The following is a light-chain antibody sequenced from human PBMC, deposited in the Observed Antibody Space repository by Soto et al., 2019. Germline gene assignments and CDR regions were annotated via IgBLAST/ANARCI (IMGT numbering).Light chain of an antibody. V-gene: IGKV1-5*01. CDR1: QSISSW. J-gene: IGKJ4*01. CDR2: DAF. CDR3: QQYNSDSPLT. Sequence: DIQMTQSPSSLSASVGDRVTITCRASQSISSWLAWYQQKPGKAPKLLIFDAFSLESGVPSRFSGSRSGTEFTLTISSQQPDDYATYYCQQYNSDSPLTFGGGTKVEIK.